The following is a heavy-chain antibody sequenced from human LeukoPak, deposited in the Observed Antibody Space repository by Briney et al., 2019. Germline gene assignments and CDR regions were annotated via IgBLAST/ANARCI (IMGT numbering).Heavy chain of an antibody. J-gene: IGHJ5*02. CDR2: IYPADSNT. V-gene: IGHV5-51*01. D-gene: IGHD2-21*01. Sequence: GESLKISCMGSGYSFSTYWIAWVRQMPGKGLEWMGIIYPADSNTRYSPSFKGQVTISVDKSNSTAYLQWSSLKASDTAMYFCARLYSILSPFDPWGQGTLVTVSS. CDR1: GYSFSTYW. CDR3: ARLYSILSPFDP.